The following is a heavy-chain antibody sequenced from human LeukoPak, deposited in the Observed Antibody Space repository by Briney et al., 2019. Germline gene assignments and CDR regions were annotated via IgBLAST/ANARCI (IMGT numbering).Heavy chain of an antibody. CDR2: IYYSGTT. CDR1: GGSISSYY. J-gene: IGHJ1*01. D-gene: IGHD6-13*01. V-gene: IGHV4-59*01. CDR3: ARHSYSSSWLEYFQH. Sequence: SGTLSLTCTVSGGSISSYYWSWIRQPPGKGLEWIGYIYYSGTTNYNPSLKSRVTISVDTSKNQFSLKLSSVTAADTAVYYCARHSYSSSWLEYFQHWGQGTLVTVSS.